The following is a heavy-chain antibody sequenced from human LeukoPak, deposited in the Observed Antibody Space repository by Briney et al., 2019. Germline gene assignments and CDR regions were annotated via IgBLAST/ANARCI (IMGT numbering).Heavy chain of an antibody. D-gene: IGHD3-10*01. CDR1: GYTFTSYD. CDR2: MNPNSGNT. CDR3: ARTHILLWFGELFNFDY. V-gene: IGHV1-8*01. Sequence: GASVKVSCKASGYTFTSYDINWVRQATGQGLEWMGWMNPNSGNTGYAQKFQGRVTMTRNTSISTAYMELSSLRSEDTAVYYCARTHILLWFGELFNFDYWGQGTLVTVSS. J-gene: IGHJ4*02.